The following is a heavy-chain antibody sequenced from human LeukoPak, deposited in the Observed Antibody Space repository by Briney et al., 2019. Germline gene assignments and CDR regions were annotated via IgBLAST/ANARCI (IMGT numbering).Heavy chain of an antibody. Sequence: SETLSLTCTVSGGSLTPYYCSWLRQPPGKGLEWIAYIHYRGSTDYNPSLKSRVTMSVETSTNQFSLKLSSVTYADTAVYYCARGSLAVAGFFDYWGQGTLVTISS. J-gene: IGHJ4*02. CDR3: ARGSLAVAGFFDY. CDR1: GGSLTPYY. CDR2: IHYRGST. D-gene: IGHD6-19*01. V-gene: IGHV4-59*01.